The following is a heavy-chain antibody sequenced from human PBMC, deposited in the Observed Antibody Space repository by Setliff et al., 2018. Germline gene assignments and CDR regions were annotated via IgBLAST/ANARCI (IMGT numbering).Heavy chain of an antibody. CDR2: IDQASNT. D-gene: IGHD4-17*01. V-gene: IGHV3-53*01. CDR3: AKDTVNDGIWDFDS. J-gene: IGHJ4*02. CDR1: GDSMNDNH. Sequence: PSETLSLTCNVSGDSMNDNHWTWIRQPPGKGLEWVSGIDQASNTYYPDSMKGRFTISRDNSRNTISLQINDLRAEDTATYYCAKDTVNDGIWDFDSWGQGLLVTVSS.